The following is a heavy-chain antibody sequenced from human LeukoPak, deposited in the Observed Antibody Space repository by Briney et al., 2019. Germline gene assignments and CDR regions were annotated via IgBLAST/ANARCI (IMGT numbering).Heavy chain of an antibody. J-gene: IGHJ4*02. D-gene: IGHD3-9*01. CDR3: AKWGDYDVLTGYYVSDY. V-gene: IGHV3-23*01. Sequence: PGGSLRLSCAASGFTFSNYAMSWVRQAPGKGLEGVSAITGGGSGIYYADSMKSRFTISRDNSKNTLYLQINGLRAEDTAVYYCAKWGDYDVLTGYYVSDYWGQGTLVTVSS. CDR2: ITGGGSGI. CDR1: GFTFSNYA.